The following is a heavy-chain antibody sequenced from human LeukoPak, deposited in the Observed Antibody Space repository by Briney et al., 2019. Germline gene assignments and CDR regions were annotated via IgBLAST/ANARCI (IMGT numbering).Heavy chain of an antibody. CDR3: AGGGGLRFLEWSHWFDP. D-gene: IGHD3-3*01. J-gene: IGHJ5*02. Sequence: GGSLRLSCAASGFTFSSYAMSWVRQAPGKGLEWVSAISGAGGGTYYADSVKGRFTISRDSSKNTLYLQMNSLRAEDTAVDYWAGGGGLRFLEWSHWFDPWGQGTLVTVSS. V-gene: IGHV3-23*01. CDR2: ISGAGGGT. CDR1: GFTFSSYA.